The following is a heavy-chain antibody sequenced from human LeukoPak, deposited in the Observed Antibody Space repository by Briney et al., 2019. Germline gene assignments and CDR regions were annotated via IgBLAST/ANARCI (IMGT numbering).Heavy chain of an antibody. CDR3: ARDPYYAGSSDP. CDR2: IYTDGST. CDR1: GFTGSSNY. J-gene: IGHJ5*02. V-gene: IGHV3-53*01. Sequence: GGSLRLSCAASGFTGSSNYVTWVRQAAGKGLECVSVIYTDGSTYYADSVKGRFTISRDSSKNTLYLQMNSLRDEDTAVYYCARDPYYAGSSDPWGQGTLVTVSS. D-gene: IGHD3-3*01.